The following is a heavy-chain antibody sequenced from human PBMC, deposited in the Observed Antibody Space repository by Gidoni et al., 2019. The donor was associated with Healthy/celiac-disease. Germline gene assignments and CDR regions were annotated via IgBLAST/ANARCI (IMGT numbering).Heavy chain of an antibody. CDR3: ARGGMDV. CDR2: IYTSGST. CDR1: GGSISSGSYY. V-gene: IGHV4-61*02. Sequence: QVQLQESGPGLVKPSQTLSLTCTVSGGSISSGSYYWSWIRQPAGKGLEWNGRIYTSGSTNYNPSLKSRVTISVDTSKNQFSLKLSSVTAADTAVYYCARGGMDVWGQGTTVTVSS. J-gene: IGHJ6*02.